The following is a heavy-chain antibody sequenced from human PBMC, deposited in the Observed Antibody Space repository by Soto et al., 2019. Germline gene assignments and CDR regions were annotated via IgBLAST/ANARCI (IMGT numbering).Heavy chain of an antibody. D-gene: IGHD1-1*01. V-gene: IGHV4-59*01. CDR1: GGSISSYY. J-gene: IGHJ4*02. CDR3: ASLDPPGY. CDR2: IYYSGST. Sequence: SETLSLTCTVSGGSISSYYWSWIRQPPGKGLEWIGYIYYSGSTNYNPSLKSRVTISVDTSKNQFSLKLSSVTAADTAVYYCASLDPPGYWGQGTLVTVSS.